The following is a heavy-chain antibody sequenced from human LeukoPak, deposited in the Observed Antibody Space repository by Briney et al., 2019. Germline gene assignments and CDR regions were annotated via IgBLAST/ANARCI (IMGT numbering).Heavy chain of an antibody. CDR2: ISYDGSNK. CDR1: GFTFSSYA. D-gene: IGHD2-2*01. Sequence: GRSLRLSCAASGFTFSSYAMHWVRQAPGKGLEWVAVISYDGSNKYYADSVKGRFTISRDNSKNTLYLQMNSLRAEDTAVYYCARGSIVVVPAAWFQHWGQGTLVTVSS. V-gene: IGHV3-30-3*01. J-gene: IGHJ1*01. CDR3: ARGSIVVVPAAWFQH.